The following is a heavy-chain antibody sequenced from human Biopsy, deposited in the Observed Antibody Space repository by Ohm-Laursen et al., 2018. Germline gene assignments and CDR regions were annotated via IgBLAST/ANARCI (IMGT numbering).Heavy chain of an antibody. CDR1: GVSITGGRYS. CDR2: IFYSANT. J-gene: IGHJ4*02. V-gene: IGHV4-31*03. Sequence: TLSLTCTVSGVSITGGRYSWNWIRHHPGKGLEWIGNIFYSANTYYNPSLKSRVTISVDTSKNQFSLKLSSVTAADTAVYYCARLGSGDYFPTFFDFWGQGALVTVSS. CDR3: ARLGSGDYFPTFFDF. D-gene: IGHD5-12*01.